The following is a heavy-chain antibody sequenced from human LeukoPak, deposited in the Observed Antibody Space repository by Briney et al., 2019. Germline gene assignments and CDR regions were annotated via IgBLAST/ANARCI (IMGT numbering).Heavy chain of an antibody. CDR1: RGTFSSYA. V-gene: IGHV1-69*05. CDR2: IIPIFGTA. D-gene: IGHD4-23*01. CDR3: ARDYGGNSGWFDP. J-gene: IGHJ5*02. Sequence: SVKVSCKASRGTFSSYAISWVRQAPGQGLEWMGGIIPIFGTANYAQKFQGRVTMTRNIFMSTAYMELSSLRSEDTAVYYCARDYGGNSGWFDPWGQGTLVTVSS.